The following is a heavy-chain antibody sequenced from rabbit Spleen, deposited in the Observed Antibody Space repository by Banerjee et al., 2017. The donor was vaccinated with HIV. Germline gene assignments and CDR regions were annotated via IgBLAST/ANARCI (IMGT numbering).Heavy chain of an antibody. V-gene: IGHV1S45*01. CDR1: GFSFSNKYV. J-gene: IGHJ4*01. CDR3: GRIYHDAFYFNL. Sequence: QQRLEESGGDLVKPEGSLTLTCTASGFSFSNKYVMCWVRQAPGKGLEWIACMNTNSGESVYATWASGRFTISRTSSTTVTLRMTSLTAADTATYFCGRIYHDAFYFNLWGQGTLVTVS. D-gene: IGHD2-1*01. CDR2: MNTNSGES.